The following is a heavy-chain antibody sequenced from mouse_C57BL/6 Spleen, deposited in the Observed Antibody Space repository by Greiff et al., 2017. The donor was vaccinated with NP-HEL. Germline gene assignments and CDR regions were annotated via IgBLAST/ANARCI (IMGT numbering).Heavy chain of an antibody. V-gene: IGHV1-64*01. D-gene: IGHD2-2*01. CDR2: IHPNSGST. CDR1: GYTFTSYW. Sequence: QVQLQQPGAELVKPGASVKLSCKASGYTFTSYWMHWVKQRPGQGLEWIGMIHPNSGSTNYNEKFKSKATLTVDKSSSTAYMQLSSLTSEDSAVYYCARGGVYGYDFDYWGQGTTLTVSS. CDR3: ARGGVYGYDFDY. J-gene: IGHJ2*01.